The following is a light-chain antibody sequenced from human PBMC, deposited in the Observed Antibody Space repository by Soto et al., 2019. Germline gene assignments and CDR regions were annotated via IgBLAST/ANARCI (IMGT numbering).Light chain of an antibody. J-gene: IGKJ1*01. CDR3: QQYNSYPS. V-gene: IGKV1-5*03. CDR2: KAS. Sequence: DIQMTQSPSTLSASVGDRVTITCRASQSISSWLAWYQQKPGKAPKLLIYKASSLEGGVPSRFSGSGSGTEFTLTIGSLQLDDFATYYCQQYNSYPSFGQGTKVEIK. CDR1: QSISSW.